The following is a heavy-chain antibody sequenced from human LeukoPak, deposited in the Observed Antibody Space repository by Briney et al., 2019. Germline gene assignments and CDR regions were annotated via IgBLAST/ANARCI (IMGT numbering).Heavy chain of an antibody. J-gene: IGHJ6*02. CDR2: ISSSSSTI. D-gene: IGHD3-22*01. V-gene: IGHV3-48*04. CDR1: GFTFSSYS. CDR3: ARDPALDSSGYYYGGLGMDV. Sequence: PGGSLRLSCAASGFTFSSYSMNWVRQAPGKGLEWVSYISSSSSTIYYADSVKGRFTISRDNAKNSLYLQMNSLRAEDTAVYYCARDPALDSSGYYYGGLGMDVWGQGTTVTVSS.